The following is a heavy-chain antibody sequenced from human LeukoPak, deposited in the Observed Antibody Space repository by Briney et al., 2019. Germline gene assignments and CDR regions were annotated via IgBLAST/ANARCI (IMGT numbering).Heavy chain of an antibody. CDR1: GGSISSYY. CDR2: ICYSGST. J-gene: IGHJ4*02. Sequence: PSETLSLTCTVSGGSISSYYWSWIRQPPGKGLEWIGYICYSGSTKYNPSLKSRVTISVDTSKNQFSLKLSSVTAADTAVYYCARDGGWFDFDYWGQGTLVTVSS. D-gene: IGHD3-10*01. V-gene: IGHV4-59*01. CDR3: ARDGGWFDFDY.